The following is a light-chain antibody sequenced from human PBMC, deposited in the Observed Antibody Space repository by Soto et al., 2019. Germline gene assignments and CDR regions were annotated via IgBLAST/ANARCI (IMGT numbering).Light chain of an antibody. CDR2: EVN. Sequence: QSALTQPPSASGSPGQSVTISCTGTSNDVGAYNFISWYQQHPGKAPKLMIYEVNKRPSGVPDRFSGSKSGYTASLTVSGLQAEDEADYYCSSYGGSNNLLFGGGTKVTVL. CDR3: SSYGGSNNLL. J-gene: IGLJ2*01. V-gene: IGLV2-8*01. CDR1: SNDVGAYNF.